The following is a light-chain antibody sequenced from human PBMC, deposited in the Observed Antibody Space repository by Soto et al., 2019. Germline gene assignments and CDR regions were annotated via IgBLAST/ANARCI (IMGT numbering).Light chain of an antibody. CDR1: QSVSSY. Sequence: EIVVTQSPATLSLSPVERATLSCRASQSVSSYLAWYQQKPGQAPGILIYDASSRATGIPARFSGSGSGTEFTLTISSLQPDDFATYYCQHYNSHGTFGQGTKVDIK. CDR2: DAS. V-gene: IGKV3-11*01. J-gene: IGKJ1*01. CDR3: QHYNSHGT.